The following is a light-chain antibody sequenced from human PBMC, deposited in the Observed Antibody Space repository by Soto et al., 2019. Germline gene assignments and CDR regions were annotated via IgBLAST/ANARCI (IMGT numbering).Light chain of an antibody. V-gene: IGLV2-14*03. CDR2: DVT. CDR1: NGDIGGYNY. J-gene: IGLJ6*01. CDR3: SSFTGSFTHV. Sequence: QSVLTQPASVSGSPGQSITISCAGSNGDIGGYNYVSWYQQYPGKAPKLIIFDVTDRPSGVSDRFSGSKSGNTASLTISGLQTGDEADYYCSSFTGSFTHVFGTGTQLTVL.